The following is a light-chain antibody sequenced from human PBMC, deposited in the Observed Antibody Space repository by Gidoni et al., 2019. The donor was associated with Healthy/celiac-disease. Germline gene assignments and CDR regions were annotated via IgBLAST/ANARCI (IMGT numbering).Light chain of an antibody. V-gene: IGKV3-15*01. J-gene: IGKJ2*01. CDR3: QQYNNWPRGMYT. CDR1: QSVSSN. CDR2: GAS. Sequence: EIVMTQSPATLSVSPGERATLSCRASQSVSSNLAWYQQKPGQAPRLLIYGASTRATGIPARFSGSGSGTEFTLTISSLQSEDFAVYYCQQYNNWPRGMYTFXQXTKLXIK.